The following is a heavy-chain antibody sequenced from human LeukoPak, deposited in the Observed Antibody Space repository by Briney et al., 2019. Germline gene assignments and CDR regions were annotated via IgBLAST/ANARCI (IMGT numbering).Heavy chain of an antibody. CDR2: IRSKAYGGTT. D-gene: IGHD3-3*01. CDR1: GFTFGDYA. CDR3: TRGGDFWSGYRYFIDY. V-gene: IGHV3-49*03. Sequence: GGSLRLSCTASGFTFGDYAMSWFRQAPGKGLEWVGFIRSKAYGGTTEYAASVKGRFTISRDDSKSIAYLQMNSLKTEDTAVYYCTRGGDFWSGYRYFIDYWGQGTLVTVSS. J-gene: IGHJ4*02.